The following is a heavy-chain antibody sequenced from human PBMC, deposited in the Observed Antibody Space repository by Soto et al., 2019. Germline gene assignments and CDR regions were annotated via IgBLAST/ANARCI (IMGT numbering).Heavy chain of an antibody. CDR1: GGSISSGDYY. V-gene: IGHV4-30-4*01. J-gene: IGHJ3*02. CDR2: IYYSGST. D-gene: IGHD3-10*01. CDR3: ARDGRGIWFGENAFDI. Sequence: SETLSLTCTVSGGSISSGDYYWSWIRQPPGKGLEWIGYIYYSGSTYYNPSLKSRVTISVDTSKNQFSLKLSSVTAADTAVYYCARDGRGIWFGENAFDIWGQGTMVTVS.